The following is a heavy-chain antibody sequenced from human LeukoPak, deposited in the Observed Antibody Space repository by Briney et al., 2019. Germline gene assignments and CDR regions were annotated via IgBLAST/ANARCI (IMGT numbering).Heavy chain of an antibody. CDR3: AKAPTYYYDSSGYYKGNYFDY. D-gene: IGHD3-22*01. CDR1: GFTFSSYA. J-gene: IGHJ4*02. Sequence: GGSLRLSCAASGFTFSSYAMHWVRQAPGKGLEWVAVISYDGSNKYYADSVKGRFTISRDNSKNTLYLQMNSLRAEDTAVYYCAKAPTYYYDSSGYYKGNYFDYWGQGTLVTVSS. V-gene: IGHV3-30-3*01. CDR2: ISYDGSNK.